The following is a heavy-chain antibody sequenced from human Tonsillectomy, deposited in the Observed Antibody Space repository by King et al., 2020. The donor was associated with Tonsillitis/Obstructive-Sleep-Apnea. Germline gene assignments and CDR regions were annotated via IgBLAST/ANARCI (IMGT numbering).Heavy chain of an antibody. CDR1: GFTFDDYA. CDR3: AKESSYDFWSGYSNWFDP. CDR2: ISWNSGSI. V-gene: IGHV3-9*01. Sequence: VQLVESGGGLVQPGRSLRLSCAASGFTFDDYAMHWVRQAPGKGLEWVSGISWNSGSIGYADSVKGRFTISRNNAKNSLYLQMNSLRAEDTALYYCAKESSYDFWSGYSNWFDPWGQGTLVTVSS. D-gene: IGHD3-3*01. J-gene: IGHJ5*02.